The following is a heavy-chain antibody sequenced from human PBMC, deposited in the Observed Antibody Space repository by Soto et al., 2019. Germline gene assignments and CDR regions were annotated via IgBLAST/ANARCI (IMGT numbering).Heavy chain of an antibody. J-gene: IGHJ3*02. CDR3: ARHEMWIQLWLREFDAFDI. V-gene: IGHV4-39*01. CDR2: IYYSGST. Sequence: NPSETLSLTCTVSGGSISSSSYYWGWIRQPPGKGLEWIGSIYYSGSTYYNPSLKSRVTISVDTSKNQFSLKLSSVTAADTAVYYCARHEMWIQLWLREFDAFDIWGQGTMVTVSS. D-gene: IGHD5-18*01. CDR1: GGSISSSSYY.